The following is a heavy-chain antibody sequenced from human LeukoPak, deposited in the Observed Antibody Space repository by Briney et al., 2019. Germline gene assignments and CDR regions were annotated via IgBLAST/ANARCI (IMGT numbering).Heavy chain of an antibody. CDR3: ARDNSVHYYMDV. D-gene: IGHD3-10*01. CDR2: IIPIFGTT. CDR1: GGTFSNYA. V-gene: IGHV1-69*13. J-gene: IGHJ6*03. Sequence: GASVKVSCKASGGTFSNYAISWVRQAPGQGLEWMGGIIPIFGTTTYAQKFQGRVTITADESTSTAYMEMNSLRSEDTAVYYCARDNSVHYYMDVWGKGTTVTISS.